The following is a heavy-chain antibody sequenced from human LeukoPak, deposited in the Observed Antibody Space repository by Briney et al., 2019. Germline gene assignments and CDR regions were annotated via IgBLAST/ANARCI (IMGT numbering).Heavy chain of an antibody. CDR2: IIPIFGTA. J-gene: IGHJ4*02. D-gene: IGHD1-1*01. Sequence: GASVKVSCKASGYTFTGYYMHWVRQAPGQGLEWMGRIIPIFGTANYAHKFKGRVTITTDESTSTAYMELSSLRSEDTAVYYCARVAENWKPWGYYFDYWGQGTLVTVSS. CDR3: ARVAENWKPWGYYFDY. V-gene: IGHV1-69*05. CDR1: GYTFTGYY.